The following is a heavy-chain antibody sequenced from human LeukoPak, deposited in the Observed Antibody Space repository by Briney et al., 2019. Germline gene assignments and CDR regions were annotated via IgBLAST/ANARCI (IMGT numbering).Heavy chain of an antibody. J-gene: IGHJ6*02. V-gene: IGHV4-59*08. CDR3: ARQEQYYYGSGSYYHYYYGMDV. D-gene: IGHD3-10*01. CDR1: GGSISSYY. CDR2: INHSGST. Sequence: SETLSLTCTVSGGSISSYYWSWIRQPPGKGLEWIGEINHSGSTNYNPSLKSRVTISVDTSKNQFSLKLSSVTAADTAVYYCARQEQYYYGSGSYYHYYYGMDVWGQGTTVTVSS.